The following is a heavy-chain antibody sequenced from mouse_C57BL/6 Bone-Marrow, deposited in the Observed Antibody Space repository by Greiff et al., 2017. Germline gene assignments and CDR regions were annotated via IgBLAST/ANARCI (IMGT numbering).Heavy chain of an antibody. CDR1: GYTFTDYN. Sequence: EVQLQQSGPELVKPGASVKMSCKASGYTFTDYNMHWVKQSHGKSLEWIGYINPNNGGTSYNQKFKGKATLTVNKSSSTAYMERRSLTSEDSAVYYCATAQASGAMDYWGQGTSVTVSS. D-gene: IGHD3-2*02. J-gene: IGHJ4*01. V-gene: IGHV1-22*01. CDR2: INPNNGGT. CDR3: ATAQASGAMDY.